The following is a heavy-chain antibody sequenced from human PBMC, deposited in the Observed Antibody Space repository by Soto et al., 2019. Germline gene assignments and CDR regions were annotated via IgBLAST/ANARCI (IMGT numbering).Heavy chain of an antibody. V-gene: IGHV3-23*01. CDR2: ISGSGGST. CDR3: AKAPTNYGSGSYYYY. J-gene: IGHJ4*02. Sequence: EVQLLESGGGLVQPGGSLRLSCAASGFTFSSYAMSWVRQAPGKGLEWVSAISGSGGSTYYADSVKGRFTISRDNSRNTLYLQMNSLRAEDTAVYYCAKAPTNYGSGSYYYYWGQGTLVTVSS. CDR1: GFTFSSYA. D-gene: IGHD3-10*01.